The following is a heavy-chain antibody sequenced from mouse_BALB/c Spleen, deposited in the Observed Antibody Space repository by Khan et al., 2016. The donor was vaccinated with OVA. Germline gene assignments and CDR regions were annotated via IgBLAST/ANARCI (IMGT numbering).Heavy chain of an antibody. CDR3: ATQGSTYTWFTY. D-gene: IGHD1-1*01. V-gene: IGHV1S136*01. Sequence: VQLKESGPELVKPGASVKMSCKASGYTFTSYVIHWVKQKPGQGLEWIGYIYPYNADTKYIEKFQGKATLTSDKSSSTAYMELSSLTSEDSAVXFCATQGSTYTWFTYWGQGTLVSVSA. J-gene: IGHJ3*01. CDR1: GYTFTSYV. CDR2: IYPYNADT.